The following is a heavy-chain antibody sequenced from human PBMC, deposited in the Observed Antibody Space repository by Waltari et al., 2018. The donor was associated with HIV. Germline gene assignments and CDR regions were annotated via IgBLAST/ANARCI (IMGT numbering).Heavy chain of an antibody. CDR2: INAGNGNT. J-gene: IGHJ3*02. Sequence: QVQLVQSGAEVKKPGASVKVSCKASGYTFRNYVIHWVRQAPGQRLEWMGWINAGNGNTKYSQQFQGRVTITRDTSASTAYMELSSLRSEDTAVYYCARILGFGIADPRAFDIWGQGTMVTVSS. CDR3: ARILGFGIADPRAFDI. V-gene: IGHV1-3*01. D-gene: IGHD6-13*01. CDR1: GYTFRNYV.